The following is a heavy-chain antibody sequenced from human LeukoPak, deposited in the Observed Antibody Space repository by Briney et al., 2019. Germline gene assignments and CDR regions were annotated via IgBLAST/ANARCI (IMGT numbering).Heavy chain of an antibody. CDR1: GFTFSDYY. D-gene: IGHD3-22*01. V-gene: IGHV3-11*01. J-gene: IGHJ6*02. CDR3: ARGVDSSYYYYGMDV. Sequence: GGSLRLSCAASGFTFSDYYMSWIRQAPGKGLEWVSCISSSGSTIYYADSVKGRFTISRDNAKNSLYLQMNSLRAEDTAVYYCARGVDSSYYYYGMDVWGQGTTVTVSS. CDR2: ISSSGSTI.